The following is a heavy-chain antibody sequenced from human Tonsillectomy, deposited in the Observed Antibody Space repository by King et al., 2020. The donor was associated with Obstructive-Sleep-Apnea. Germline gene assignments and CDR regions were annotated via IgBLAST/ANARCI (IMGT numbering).Heavy chain of an antibody. CDR2: IDPSDSYT. CDR1: GYSFTSYW. V-gene: IGHV5-10-1*01. Sequence: GQLVQSGAEVKKPGESLRISCKGSGYSFTSYWISWVRQMPGKVLEWMGRIDPSDSYTNYSPSFQGHVTISADKSISTAYLQWSSLKASDTAMYYCARHEGQWLVRDYWGQGTLVTVSS. D-gene: IGHD6-19*01. CDR3: ARHEGQWLVRDY. J-gene: IGHJ4*02.